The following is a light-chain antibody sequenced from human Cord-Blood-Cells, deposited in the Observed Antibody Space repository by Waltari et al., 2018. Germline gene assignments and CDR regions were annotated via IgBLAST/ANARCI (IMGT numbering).Light chain of an antibody. CDR3: QQRSNWPPYT. CDR2: DAS. V-gene: IGKV3-11*01. J-gene: IGKJ2*01. Sequence: IVLTQSPATLSLSPGERATLSCRASQSVSSSLAWYQQKPGQAPRLLIYDASNRATGIPARFSGSGSGTDFHLTISRLEPEDFAVYYCQQRSNWPPYTFGQGTKLEIK. CDR1: QSVSSS.